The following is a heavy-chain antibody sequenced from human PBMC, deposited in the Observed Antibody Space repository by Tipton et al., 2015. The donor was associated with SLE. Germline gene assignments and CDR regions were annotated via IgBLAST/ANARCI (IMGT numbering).Heavy chain of an antibody. V-gene: IGHV1-18*01. CDR1: GYTFTTYG. J-gene: IGHJ4*02. CDR3: ARGHCGGSSCYSGFDY. D-gene: IGHD2-15*01. CDR2: INVYNGNT. Sequence: QLVQSGAEVKKPGASVKVSCKASGYTFTTYGISWVRQAPGQGLEWMGWINVYNGNTNYAQKLQGRVTLTTDTSTSTAYMELRSLRSDDTAVYYCARGHCGGSSCYSGFDYWGQGTLVTVSS.